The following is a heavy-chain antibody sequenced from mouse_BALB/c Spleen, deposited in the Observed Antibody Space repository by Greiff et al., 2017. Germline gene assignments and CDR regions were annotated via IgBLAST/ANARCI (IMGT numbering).Heavy chain of an antibody. Sequence: VQLKQSGTVLARPGASVKMSCKASGYSFTSYWMHWVKQRPGQGLEWIGAIYPGNSDTSYNQKFKGKAKLTAVTSASTAYMELSSLTNEDSAVYYCTRRQLGPYYYAMDYWGQGTSVTVSS. CDR1: GYSFTSYW. J-gene: IGHJ4*01. V-gene: IGHV1-5*01. CDR3: TRRQLGPYYYAMDY. CDR2: IYPGNSDT. D-gene: IGHD3-2*01.